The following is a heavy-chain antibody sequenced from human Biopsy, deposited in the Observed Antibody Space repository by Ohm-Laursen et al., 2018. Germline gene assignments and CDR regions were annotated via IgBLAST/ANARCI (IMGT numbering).Heavy chain of an antibody. J-gene: IGHJ3*01. CDR2: ISPNSGGT. CDR3: ARDIMNRIAGLVARSDVFDV. D-gene: IGHD3-16*01. Sequence: SVKVSCNSSGYAVNDYFLHWLRQAPGQGPEWMGWISPNSGGTNYAQKFQGRVTMTTDTSTSTVYLELRGLISDDTAVYYCARDIMNRIAGLVARSDVFDVWGQGTLVTVSS. V-gene: IGHV1-2*02. CDR1: GYAVNDYF.